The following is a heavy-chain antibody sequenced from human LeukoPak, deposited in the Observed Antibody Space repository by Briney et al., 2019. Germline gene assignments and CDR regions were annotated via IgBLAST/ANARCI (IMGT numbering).Heavy chain of an antibody. CDR1: GFTFSSYG. CDR2: ISYDGSNK. J-gene: IGHJ6*02. Sequence: GRSLRLSCAASGFTFSSYGMHWVRQAPGKGLKWVAVISYDGSNKYYADSVKGRFTISRDNSKNTLYLQMNSLRAEDTAVYYCAKDQGLYCSSTSCPSLGMDVWGQGTTVTVSS. D-gene: IGHD2-2*01. V-gene: IGHV3-30*18. CDR3: AKDQGLYCSSTSCPSLGMDV.